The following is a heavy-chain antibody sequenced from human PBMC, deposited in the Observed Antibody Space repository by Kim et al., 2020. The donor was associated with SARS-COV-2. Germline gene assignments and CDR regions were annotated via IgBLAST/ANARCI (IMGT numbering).Heavy chain of an antibody. CDR2: ISGSGGST. CDR1: GFTFSSYA. D-gene: IGHD1-1*01. V-gene: IGHV3-23*01. CDR3: AKDFSRNLEPPDNWFDP. Sequence: GGSLRLSCAASGFTFSSYAMSWVRQAPGKGLEWVAAISGSGGSTYYADSVKGRFTISRDNSKNTLYLQMNSLRAEDTAVYYCAKDFSRNLEPPDNWFDPWGQGTLVTVSS. J-gene: IGHJ5*02.